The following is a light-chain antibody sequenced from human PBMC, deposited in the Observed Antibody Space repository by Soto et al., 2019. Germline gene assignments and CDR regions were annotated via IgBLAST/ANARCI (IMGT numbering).Light chain of an antibody. CDR1: QGISSY. Sequence: DIQLTQSPSFLSASVGGRVTIASRASQGISSYLAWYQQKPGKAPKILIYAASTLQSGVPSRFSGSGSGTEFTLTISSLQPEDFATYYCQQLNSYPQLGQGTKVDIK. CDR3: QQLNSYPQ. V-gene: IGKV1-9*01. J-gene: IGKJ1*01. CDR2: AAS.